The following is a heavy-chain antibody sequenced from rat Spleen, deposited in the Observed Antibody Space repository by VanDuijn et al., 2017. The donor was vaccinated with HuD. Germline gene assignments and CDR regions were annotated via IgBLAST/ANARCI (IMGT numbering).Heavy chain of an antibody. V-gene: IGHV5-29*01. CDR2: ISYDGSST. D-gene: IGHD1-4*01. CDR1: GFTFSNYD. Sequence: EVQLVESGGGLVQPGRSMKLSCAASGFTFSNYDMAWVRQAPTKGLEWVASISYDGSSTYYRDSVKGRFTISRDNAKSTLYLQMDSLRPEDTATYYCARPGITSYVMDAWGQGASVTVSS. CDR3: ARPGITSYVMDA. J-gene: IGHJ4*01.